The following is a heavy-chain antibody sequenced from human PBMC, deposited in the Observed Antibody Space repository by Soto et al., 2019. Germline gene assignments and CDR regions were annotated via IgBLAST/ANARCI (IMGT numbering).Heavy chain of an antibody. D-gene: IGHD3-16*01. CDR3: AMGGGGGAIDY. V-gene: IGHV1-69*06. J-gene: IGHJ4*02. Sequence: QVQLVQSGAEVKKPGSSVKVSCKASGGTFSSYVITWVRKAPGQGLEWMGGIIAAFGPANYAQKFQGRVTVTADKPTDPAYRGRSSRRQEDPATFFCAMGGGGGAIDYWGQGTRVTVSS. CDR2: IIAAFGPA. CDR1: GGTFSSYV.